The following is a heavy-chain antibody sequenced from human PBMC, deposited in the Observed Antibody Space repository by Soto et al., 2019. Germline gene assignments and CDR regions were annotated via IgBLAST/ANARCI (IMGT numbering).Heavy chain of an antibody. V-gene: IGHV6-1*01. CDR2: TFYRSKWSN. Sequence: PSQTLSLTCAISGDSLSNNGVAWNWIRHSPSRGLEWLGRTFYRSKWSNDYAESVKSRITINPDTSKNQFSLKLSSVTAADTAVDYCARARHLRLYYYYGMDVWGQGTTVTVSS. J-gene: IGHJ6*02. D-gene: IGHD4-17*01. CDR3: ARARHLRLYYYYGMDV. CDR1: GDSLSNNGVA.